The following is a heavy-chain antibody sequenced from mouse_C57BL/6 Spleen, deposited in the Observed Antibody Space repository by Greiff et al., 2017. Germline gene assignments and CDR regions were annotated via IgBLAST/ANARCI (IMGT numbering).Heavy chain of an antibody. CDR2: IYPSNSET. Sequence: QVQLQQPGAELVRPGSSVKLSCKASGYTFTSYWMHWVKQRPIQGLEWIGNIYPSNSETNYNQKFKDKATLTVAKSSRTAYMQLSSLTSEDAAVYYCARSPYFDYWGQGTTLTVSS. CDR3: ARSPYFDY. V-gene: IGHV1-52*01. J-gene: IGHJ2*01. CDR1: GYTFTSYW.